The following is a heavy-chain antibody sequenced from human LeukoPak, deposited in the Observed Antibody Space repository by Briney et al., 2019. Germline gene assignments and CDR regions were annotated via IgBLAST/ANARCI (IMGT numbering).Heavy chain of an antibody. Sequence: PSETLSLTCAVYGGSFSGYYWSWIRQPPGKGLEWIGEINHSGSTNYNPSLKSRVTISVDTSKNQFSLKLSSVTAADTAVYYCARRKVYYFDYWGQGTLVTVSS. J-gene: IGHJ4*02. CDR2: INHSGST. CDR3: ARRKVYYFDY. CDR1: GGSFSGYY. V-gene: IGHV4-34*01. D-gene: IGHD1-14*01.